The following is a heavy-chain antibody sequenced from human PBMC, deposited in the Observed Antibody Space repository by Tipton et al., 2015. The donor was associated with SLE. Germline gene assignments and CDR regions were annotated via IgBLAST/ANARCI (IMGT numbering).Heavy chain of an antibody. V-gene: IGHV3-66*02. CDR1: GFTVSSNY. D-gene: IGHD3-3*01. CDR3: ARGGGYDFWSGYLQGMDV. J-gene: IGHJ6*02. CDR2: IYSGGST. Sequence: SLRLSCAASGFTVSSNYMSWVRQAPGKGLEWVSDIYSGGSTYYADSVKGRFTISRDNSKNTLYLQMNSLRAEDTAVYYCARGGGYDFWSGYLQGMDVWGQGTTVTVSS.